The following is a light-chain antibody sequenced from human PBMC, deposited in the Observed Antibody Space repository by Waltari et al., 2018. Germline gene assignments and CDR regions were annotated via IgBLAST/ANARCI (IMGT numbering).Light chain of an antibody. CDR2: DAS. Sequence: EIALTQSPVTLSLSPGDRATLSCRASQSVGRSLSWDQQKPGQPPRLLIYDASTRATGIPARISGSGSGTDFTLTIGSLEPEDFAVYFCLERSSWPPTFGGGTTVDIK. CDR3: LERSSWPPT. J-gene: IGKJ4*01. CDR1: QSVGRS. V-gene: IGKV3-11*01.